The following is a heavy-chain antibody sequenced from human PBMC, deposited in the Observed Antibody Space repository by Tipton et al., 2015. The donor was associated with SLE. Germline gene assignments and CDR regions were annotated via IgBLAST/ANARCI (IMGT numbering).Heavy chain of an antibody. CDR1: GGSFSGYY. J-gene: IGHJ4*02. CDR2: VNHSGST. CDR3: ARGWDYDFWSGYADY. V-gene: IGHV4-34*01. Sequence: TLSLTCAVYGGSFSGYYWSWIRQPPGNGLEWIGEVNHSGSTNYNPSLKSRVTIFVDPSKNQFSLKLSSVTAADTAVYYCARGWDYDFWSGYADYWGQGTLVTVSS. D-gene: IGHD3-3*01.